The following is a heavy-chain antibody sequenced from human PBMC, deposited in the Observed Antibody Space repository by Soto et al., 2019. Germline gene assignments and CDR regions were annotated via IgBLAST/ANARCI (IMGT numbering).Heavy chain of an antibody. CDR3: AKDHPGYSSSWYIGYFDY. V-gene: IGHV3-23*01. D-gene: IGHD6-13*01. CDR1: GFTFSSYA. J-gene: IGHJ4*02. CDR2: ISGSGGST. Sequence: GGSLRLSCAASGFTFSSYAMSWVRQAPGKGLEWVSAISGSGGSTYYADSVKGRFTISRDNSKNTLYLQMNSLRAEDTAVYYCAKDHPGYSSSWYIGYFDYWGQGTLVTVSS.